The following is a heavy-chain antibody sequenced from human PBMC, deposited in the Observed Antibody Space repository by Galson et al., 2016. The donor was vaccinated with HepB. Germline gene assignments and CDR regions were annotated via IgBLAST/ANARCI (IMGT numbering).Heavy chain of an antibody. CDR2: IRYSGDPM. CDR1: GFTFSDYY. V-gene: IGHV3-11*01. CDR3: VRSEKENHYHFEGYYYYGLDV. J-gene: IGHJ6*02. D-gene: IGHD1-14*01. Sequence: SLRLSCAASGFTFSDYYMAWIRQPPGKGLEWVSHIRYSGDPMSYADSVMGRFTISRDNAKNSLFLQMDRLRAEDSAIYYCVRSEKENHYHFEGYYYYGLDVWGQGTTVTVSS.